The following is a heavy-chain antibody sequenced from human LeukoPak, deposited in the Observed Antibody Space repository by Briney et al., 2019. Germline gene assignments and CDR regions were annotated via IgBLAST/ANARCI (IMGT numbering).Heavy chain of an antibody. CDR1: GGSIINHY. Sequence: KPSETLSLTCTVSGGSIINHYWSWLRQPAGKGLEGIGRIYSSRSANYSPSLKSRVSMLIDTSNNHFSLNLTSVTAADTALYFCARDVRYASGWSTPESWGQGTLVTVSS. CDR3: ARDVRYASGWSTPES. CDR2: IYSSRSA. J-gene: IGHJ5*02. D-gene: IGHD6-19*01. V-gene: IGHV4-4*07.